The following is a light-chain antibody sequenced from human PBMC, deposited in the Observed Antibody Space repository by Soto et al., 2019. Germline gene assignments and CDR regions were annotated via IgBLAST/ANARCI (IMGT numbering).Light chain of an antibody. CDR1: SSDVGGYDY. CDR3: FSYAGTYSSV. J-gene: IGLJ1*01. V-gene: IGLV2-11*01. CDR2: DVN. Sequence: QSALTQPRSVSGSPGQSVTISCTGTSSDVGGYDYVSWYQQHPGEAPKLIIYDVNKRPSGVPDRFSGSKSGNTASLTIPGLRADDEADYYCFSYAGTYSSVFGTGTKLTVL.